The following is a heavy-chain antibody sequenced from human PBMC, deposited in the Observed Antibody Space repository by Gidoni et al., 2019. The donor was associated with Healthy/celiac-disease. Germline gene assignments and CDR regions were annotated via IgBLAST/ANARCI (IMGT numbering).Heavy chain of an antibody. J-gene: IGHJ4*02. Sequence: GRFTIPRDNSKNTLYLQMNSLRAEDTAVYYCAKRGVLVPVDYWGQGTLVTVSS. V-gene: IGHV3-30*02. D-gene: IGHD6-6*01. CDR3: AKRGVLVPVDY.